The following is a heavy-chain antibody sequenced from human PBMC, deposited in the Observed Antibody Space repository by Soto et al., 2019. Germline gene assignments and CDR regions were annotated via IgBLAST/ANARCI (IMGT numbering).Heavy chain of an antibody. CDR2: XAXXXPHX. CDR1: GYSFTSCW. V-gene: IGHV5-10-1*01. Sequence: XXALKISCKGSGYSFTSCWMSWVRQMPGXXXXXXXXXAXXXPHXXYRXXXXXXXKXXADXXXSNDYLKWRSLKESDTAMYYCERWDLDMDVWGQGTTVTVSS. D-gene: IGHD1-26*01. CDR3: ERWDLDMDV. J-gene: IGHJ6*02.